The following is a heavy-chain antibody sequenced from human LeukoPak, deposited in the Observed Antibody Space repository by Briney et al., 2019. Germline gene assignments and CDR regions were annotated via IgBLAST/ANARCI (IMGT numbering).Heavy chain of an antibody. D-gene: IGHD5-24*01. Sequence: SETLSLTCTFSGDSVTSTSHYRVWVRQPPGKGLEWIGSIYYSGSTYYNPSLKSRLTISLDTSKKYFSVKLSSLTAADTAVYYCATDNGYNSAWGQGTLVSVSS. CDR2: IYYSGST. J-gene: IGHJ5*02. V-gene: IGHV4-39*07. CDR1: GDSVTSTSHY. CDR3: ATDNGYNSA.